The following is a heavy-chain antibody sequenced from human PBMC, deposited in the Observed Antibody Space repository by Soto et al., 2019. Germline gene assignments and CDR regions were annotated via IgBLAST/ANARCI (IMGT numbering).Heavy chain of an antibody. V-gene: IGHV3-7*01. Sequence: EVQLVESGGDLVLPGGSLRLSCVASGFALSSFWMTWVRQAPGKGLEWVAKIKGDGSEQNYVDSVRGRFTISRDNAKNSVYLQMNSLRVDDTAVYYCTRNQVKADYWGQGTLVTVSS. J-gene: IGHJ4*02. CDR1: GFALSSFW. CDR3: TRNQVKADY. CDR2: IKGDGSEQ. D-gene: IGHD3-22*01.